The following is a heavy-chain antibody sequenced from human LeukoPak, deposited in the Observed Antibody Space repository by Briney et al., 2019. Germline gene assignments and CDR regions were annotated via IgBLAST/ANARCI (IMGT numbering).Heavy chain of an antibody. CDR1: GFTFSSYG. V-gene: IGHV3-23*01. CDR3: AKGVVVAPDVTPFDY. CDR2: ITSSGGST. Sequence: GGSLRLSCAASGFTFSSYGMNWVRQAPGKGLEWVSSITSSGGSTYYADSVKGRFTISRDNSKNTLYLQMNSLRAEDTAVYYCAKGVVVAPDVTPFDYWGQGTLVTVSS. J-gene: IGHJ4*02. D-gene: IGHD2-2*01.